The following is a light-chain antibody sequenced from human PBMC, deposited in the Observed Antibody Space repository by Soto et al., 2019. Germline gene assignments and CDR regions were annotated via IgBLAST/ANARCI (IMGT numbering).Light chain of an antibody. J-gene: IGLJ2*01. CDR3: SSYAGSNTDVV. Sequence: QSALTQPPSASGSPGQSVTTSCTGTRSDVGGYGYVSWYQQHPGKAPKLMIYEVTKRASGVPERFSGSKSGNTASLTVSGLQAEDEADYYCSSYAGSNTDVVFGGGTKVTVL. V-gene: IGLV2-8*01. CDR2: EVT. CDR1: RSDVGGYGY.